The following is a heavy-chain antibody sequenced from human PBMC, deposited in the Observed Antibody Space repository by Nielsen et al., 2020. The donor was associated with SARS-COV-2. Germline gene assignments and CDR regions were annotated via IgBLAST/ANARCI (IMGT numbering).Heavy chain of an antibody. CDR2: INAGNGNT. D-gene: IGHD2-2*01. CDR1: GYTFTSYA. V-gene: IGHV1-3*01. J-gene: IGHJ4*02. CDR3: AAIPAAMEGMVFDY. Sequence: ASVKVSCKASGYTFTSYAMHWVRQAPGQRLEWMGWINAGNGNTKYSQKFQGRVTITRDTSASTAYMELSSLRSEDTAVYYCAAIPAAMEGMVFDYWGQGTLVTVSS.